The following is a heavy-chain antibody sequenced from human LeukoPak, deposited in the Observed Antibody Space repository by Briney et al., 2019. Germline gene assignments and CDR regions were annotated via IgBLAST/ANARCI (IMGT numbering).Heavy chain of an antibody. V-gene: IGHV3-7*05. CDR2: IKVDGTEK. J-gene: IGHJ4*02. D-gene: IGHD1-1*01. CDR3: ARDWNGSGTAFDH. Sequence: GESLRLSCAASGFNFAAYWMSWVRQAPGKGLEWVANIKVDGTEKYYVDSVTGRFTISRDNAKNSLSLQMSGLRAEDTATYYCARDWNGSGTAFDHWGQGTLSPSPQ. CDR1: GFNFAAYW.